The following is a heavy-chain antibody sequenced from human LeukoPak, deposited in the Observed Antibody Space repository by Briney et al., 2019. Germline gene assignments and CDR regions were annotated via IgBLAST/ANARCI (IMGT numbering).Heavy chain of an antibody. CDR2: IHYSGST. CDR1: GGSISSYY. J-gene: IGHJ4*02. Sequence: SETLSLTCTVSGGSISSYYWSWLRQPPGKGVEWIGYIHYSGSTNYNPSLKSRVTISVDTSNNQFSLKLSSVTAADTAVYYCARDRLSGWYEFDYWGQGTLVTVSS. D-gene: IGHD6-19*01. V-gene: IGHV4-59*01. CDR3: ARDRLSGWYEFDY.